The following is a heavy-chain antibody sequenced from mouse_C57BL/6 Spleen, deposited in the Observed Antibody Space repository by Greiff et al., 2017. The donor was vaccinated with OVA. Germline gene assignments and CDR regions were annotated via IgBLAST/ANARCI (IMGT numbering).Heavy chain of an antibody. V-gene: IGHV1-82*01. CDR3: ARGKNYYGSSFLYAMDY. J-gene: IGHJ4*01. CDR2: IYPGDGDT. Sequence: QVQLQQSGPELVKPGASVKISCKASGYAFSSSWMNWVKQRPGKGLEWIGRIYPGDGDTNYNGKFKGKATLTADKSSSTAYMQLSSLTSEDSAVYCCARGKNYYGSSFLYAMDYWGQGTSVTVSS. CDR1: GYAFSSSW. D-gene: IGHD1-1*01.